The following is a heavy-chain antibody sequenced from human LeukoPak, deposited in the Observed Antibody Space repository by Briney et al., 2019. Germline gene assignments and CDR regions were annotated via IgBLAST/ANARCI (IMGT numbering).Heavy chain of an antibody. D-gene: IGHD2-2*01. J-gene: IGHJ1*01. CDR2: IYYSGST. V-gene: IGHV4-59*01. CDR3: ARVSYCSSTSCSEYFQH. CDR1: GGSISSYY. Sequence: PSETLSLTCTVSGGSISSYYWSWIRQPPGKGLEWIGYIYYSGSTNYNPSLKSRVTISVDTSKNQFSLKLSSVTAADTAVYYCARVSYCSSTSCSEYFQHWGQGTLVTVSS.